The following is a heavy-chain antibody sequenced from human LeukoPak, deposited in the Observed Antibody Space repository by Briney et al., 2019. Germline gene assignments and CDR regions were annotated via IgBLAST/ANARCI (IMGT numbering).Heavy chain of an antibody. CDR2: INHSGST. V-gene: IGHV4-34*01. D-gene: IGHD3-3*01. J-gene: IGHJ5*02. CDR3: ARVPYPLVGVVPWFDP. CDR1: GGSFSGYY. Sequence: SETLSLTCAVYGGSFSGYYWSWIRQPPGKGLGWIGEINHSGSTNYNPSPKSRVTISVDTSKNQFSLKLSSVTAADTAVYYCARVPYPLVGVVPWFDPWGQGTLVTVSS.